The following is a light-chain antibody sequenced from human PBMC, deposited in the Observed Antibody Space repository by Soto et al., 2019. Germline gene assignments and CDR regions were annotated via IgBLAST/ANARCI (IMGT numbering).Light chain of an antibody. CDR3: QQRGNWRIT. V-gene: IGKV3-11*01. CDR1: QSVSSY. Sequence: EIVLTQSPATLSLSPGERATLSCRASQSVSSYLAWYQQKPGQAPRLLIYDASNRATGIPARFSGSGSGTDFTLTISSLEPDDFAVYYCQQRGNWRITFGQGTLLEIK. CDR2: DAS. J-gene: IGKJ5*01.